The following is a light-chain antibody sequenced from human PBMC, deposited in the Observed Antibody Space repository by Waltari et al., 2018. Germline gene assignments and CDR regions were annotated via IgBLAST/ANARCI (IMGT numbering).Light chain of an antibody. CDR3: CSHATSLTFHVV. J-gene: IGLJ2*01. CDR2: EGS. V-gene: IGLV2-23*03. CDR1: TSVVGVYNP. Sequence: QSVLTQPASVSASPGQSITISCSGVTSVVGVYNPVSWYQNHPGKAPKLILFEGSKRPSCVSTLFSGSKSDDLASLTISGLRAEAEALYYCCSHATSLTFHVVFGGGTKLTVL.